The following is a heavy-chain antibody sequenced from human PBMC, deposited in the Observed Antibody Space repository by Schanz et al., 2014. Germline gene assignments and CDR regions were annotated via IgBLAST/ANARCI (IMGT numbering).Heavy chain of an antibody. CDR2: IGTAGDT. Sequence: PGGSLRLSCAASGFSIRNHDMHWVRQATGAGLEWVSAIGTAGDTFYLDSVKGRFTISRDNSKNTLYLQMNSLRAEDTAVYYCAKDPSHGDYDYYFDYWGQGTLVTVSS. CDR1: GFSIRNHD. CDR3: AKDPSHGDYDYYFDY. D-gene: IGHD3-22*01. V-gene: IGHV3-13*04. J-gene: IGHJ4*02.